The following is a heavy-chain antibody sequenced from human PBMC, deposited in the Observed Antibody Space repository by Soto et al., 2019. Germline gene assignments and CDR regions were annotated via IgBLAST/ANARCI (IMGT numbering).Heavy chain of an antibody. J-gene: IGHJ4*02. D-gene: IGHD6-6*01. CDR3: AKGRRNSIASSSSDSDY. CDR1: GFTFSSYA. V-gene: IGHV3-23*01. CDR2: ISGSGGST. Sequence: SGGSLRLSCAASGFTFSSYAMSWVRQAPGKGLEWVSAISGSGGSTYYADSVKGRFTISRDNSKNTLYLQMNSLRAEDTAVYYCAKGRRNSIASSSSDSDYWGQGTLVTVSS.